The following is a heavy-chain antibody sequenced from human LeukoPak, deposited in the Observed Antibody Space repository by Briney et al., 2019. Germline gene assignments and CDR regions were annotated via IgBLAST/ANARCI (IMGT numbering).Heavy chain of an antibody. V-gene: IGHV4-30-4*08. CDR1: GGSISSGDYY. CDR2: IYYSGST. Sequence: SQTLSLTCTVSGGSISSGDYYWRWIRQPPGKGLEWIGYIYYSGSTYYNPSLKSRVTISVDTSKNQFSLKLSSVTAADTAVYYCARGKGYDFWSGLNYFDYGGQGTLVTVSA. J-gene: IGHJ4*02. CDR3: ARGKGYDFWSGLNYFDY. D-gene: IGHD3-3*01.